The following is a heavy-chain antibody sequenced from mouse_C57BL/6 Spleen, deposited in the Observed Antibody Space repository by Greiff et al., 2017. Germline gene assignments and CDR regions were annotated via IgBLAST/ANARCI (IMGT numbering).Heavy chain of an antibody. D-gene: IGHD2-5*01. J-gene: IGHJ2*01. Sequence: QVQLQQPGAELVRPGTSVKLSCKASGYTFTSYWLHWVKQRPGQGLEWIGVIDPSDSYTNYNQKFKGKATLTVDTSSSTAYMQLSSLTSEDSAVYYCARDYSIHYFDYWGQGTTLTVSS. CDR2: IDPSDSYT. CDR3: ARDYSIHYFDY. CDR1: GYTFTSYW. V-gene: IGHV1-59*01.